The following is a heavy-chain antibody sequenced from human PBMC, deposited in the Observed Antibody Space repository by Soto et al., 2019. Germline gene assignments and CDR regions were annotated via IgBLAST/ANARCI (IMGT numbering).Heavy chain of an antibody. V-gene: IGHV4-30-4*01. Sequence: KTSETLSLTCTVSGGSISSGDYYWSWIRQPPGKGLEWIGYIYYSGSTYYNPSLKSRVTISVDTSKNQFSLKLSSVTAADTAVYYSARGRLRLGELAHELDYWGQGTLVTVFS. CDR1: GGSISSGDYY. J-gene: IGHJ4*02. CDR3: ARGRLRLGELAHELDY. D-gene: IGHD3-16*01. CDR2: IYYSGST.